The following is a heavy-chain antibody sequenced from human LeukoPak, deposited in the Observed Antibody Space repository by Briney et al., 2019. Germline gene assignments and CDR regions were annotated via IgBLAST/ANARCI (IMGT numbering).Heavy chain of an antibody. J-gene: IGHJ5*02. CDR1: GGSFSGYY. Sequence: PSETLSLTCAVYGGSFSGYYWSWIRQPPGKRLEWIGEINHSGSTNYNPSLKSRVTISVDTSKNQFSLKLSSVTAADTAVYYCARGRNWNDGWFDPWGQGTLVTVSS. CDR3: ARGRNWNDGWFDP. D-gene: IGHD1-1*01. CDR2: INHSGST. V-gene: IGHV4-34*01.